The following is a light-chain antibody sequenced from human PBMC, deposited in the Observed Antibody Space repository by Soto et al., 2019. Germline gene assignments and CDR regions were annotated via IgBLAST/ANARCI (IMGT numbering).Light chain of an antibody. V-gene: IGLV7-43*01. CDR2: STG. CDR3: LLYYGGAQV. J-gene: IGLJ2*01. CDR1: TGAVTSGYY. Sequence: QAVVTQEPSLTVSPGGTVTLTCASSTGAVTSGYYPNWFQQKPGQAPRSRLYSTGYKHSWTPARFSGSLLGGKAALTLSGVQSEDEAEYYCLLYYGGAQVFGGGTKLTVL.